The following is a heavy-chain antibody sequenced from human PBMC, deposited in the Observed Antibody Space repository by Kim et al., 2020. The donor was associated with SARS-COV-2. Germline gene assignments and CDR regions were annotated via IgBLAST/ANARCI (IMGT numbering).Heavy chain of an antibody. CDR2: ISSSGSTI. Sequence: GGSLRLSCAASGFTFSSYEMNWVRQAPGKGLEWVSYISSSGSTIYYADSVKGRFTISRDNAKNSLYLQMNSLRAEDTAVYYCARDFPVGGSITYSHWGQGTLVTVSS. J-gene: IGHJ4*02. CDR1: GFTFSSYE. D-gene: IGHD1-26*01. V-gene: IGHV3-48*03. CDR3: ARDFPVGGSITYSH.